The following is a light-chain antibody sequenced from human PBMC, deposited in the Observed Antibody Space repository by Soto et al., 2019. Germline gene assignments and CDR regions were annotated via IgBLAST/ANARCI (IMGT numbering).Light chain of an antibody. Sequence: QSALTQPPSASGSPGQSVTISCTGTSSDVGGYNYVSWYQQHPGKAPKLLIYEVSKRPSGVPDRFSGSKSGNTASLTVSGLQAEDEAEYYCSSYAGSHNLVFGTGTKRTVL. CDR3: SSYAGSHNLV. J-gene: IGLJ1*01. V-gene: IGLV2-8*01. CDR1: SSDVGGYNY. CDR2: EVS.